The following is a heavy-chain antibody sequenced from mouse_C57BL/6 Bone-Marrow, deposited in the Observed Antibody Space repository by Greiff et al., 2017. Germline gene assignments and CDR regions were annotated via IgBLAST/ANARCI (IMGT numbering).Heavy chain of an antibody. CDR3: TTDYESYFYYAMDY. CDR1: GFNIKDDY. Sequence: EVQLQQSGAELVRPGASVKLSCTASGFNIKDDYMHWVKQRPEQGLEWIGWIDPENGDTEYASKFQGKATITADTSSNTAYLQLSSLTSEDTAVYYCTTDYESYFYYAMDYWGQGTSVTVSS. J-gene: IGHJ4*01. CDR2: IDPENGDT. V-gene: IGHV14-4*01. D-gene: IGHD2-4*01.